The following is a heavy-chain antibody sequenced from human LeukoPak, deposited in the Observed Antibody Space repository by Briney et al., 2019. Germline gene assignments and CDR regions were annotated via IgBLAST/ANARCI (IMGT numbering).Heavy chain of an antibody. V-gene: IGHV3-33*06. CDR1: GLHFSGTA. CDR2: IWYDGSNK. D-gene: IGHD1-26*01. J-gene: IGHJ6*03. CDR3: AKDPRGSYSRDYYYYMDV. Sequence: GSLRLSCAASGLHFSGTAMSWVRQAPGKGLEWVAVIWYDGSNKYYADSVKGRFTISRDNSKNTLYLQMNSLRAEDAAVYYCAKDPRGSYSRDYYYYMDVWGKGTTVTVSS.